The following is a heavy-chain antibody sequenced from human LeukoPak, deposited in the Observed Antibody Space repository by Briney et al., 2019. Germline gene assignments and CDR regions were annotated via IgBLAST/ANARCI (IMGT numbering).Heavy chain of an antibody. CDR1: GFTFSSYA. CDR2: ISASGRNT. Sequence: GGSLRLSCAASGFTFSSYAMSWVRQAPGKGLEWVSGISASGRNTYYADSVKGRFTISRDNSRNTLYVQMNNLRAEDTAVYFCAKVRYYYDSSGYDYWGQGTLVTVSS. D-gene: IGHD3-22*01. J-gene: IGHJ4*02. V-gene: IGHV3-23*01. CDR3: AKVRYYYDSSGYDY.